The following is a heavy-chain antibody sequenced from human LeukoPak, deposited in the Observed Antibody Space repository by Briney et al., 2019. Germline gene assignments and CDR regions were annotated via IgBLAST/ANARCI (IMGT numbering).Heavy chain of an antibody. CDR2: IYHSGST. J-gene: IGHJ4*02. V-gene: IGHV4-30-2*01. Sequence: SETLSLTCTVSGGSISSGGYHWSWIRQPPGKGLEWIGYIYHSGSTYYNPSLKSRVTISVDRSKNQFSLKLSSVTAADTAVYYCARDKSLDYWGQGTLVTVSS. CDR3: ARDKSLDY. CDR1: GGSISSGGYH.